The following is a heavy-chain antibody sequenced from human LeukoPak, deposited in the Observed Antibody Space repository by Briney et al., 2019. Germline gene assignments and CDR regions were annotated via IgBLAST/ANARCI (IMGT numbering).Heavy chain of an antibody. J-gene: IGHJ4*02. CDR3: ARGGYSFDY. D-gene: IGHD5-12*01. Sequence: PVGALRLSCAASGFTLIVYCMSSVRQAPGKGLEWVARLHADGIERYYVDPVKGRFTISRDNANNSLHLQMYSLRLDDTAVYYCARGGYSFDYLGQGTLVTVSS. V-gene: IGHV3-7*01. CDR1: GFTLIVYC. CDR2: LHADGIER.